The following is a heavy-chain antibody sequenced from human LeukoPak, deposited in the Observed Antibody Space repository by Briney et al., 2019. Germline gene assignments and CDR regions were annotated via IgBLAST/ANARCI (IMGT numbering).Heavy chain of an antibody. CDR1: GGSISSYY. CDR2: IYYSGST. J-gene: IGHJ4*02. V-gene: IGHV4-59*08. Sequence: SETLSLTCTVSGGSISSYYWSWIRQPPGKGLEWIGYIYYSGSTNYNPSLKSRVTISVDTSKNQFSLKLSSVTAADTAVHYCARQPKYYGDYYFDYWGQGTLVTVSS. D-gene: IGHD4-17*01. CDR3: ARQPKYYGDYYFDY.